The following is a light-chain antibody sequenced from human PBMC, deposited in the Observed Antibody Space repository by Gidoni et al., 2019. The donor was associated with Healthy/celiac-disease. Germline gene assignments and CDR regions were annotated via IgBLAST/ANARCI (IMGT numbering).Light chain of an antibody. V-gene: IGKV3-11*01. CDR2: DAS. Sequence: EIVLSQSPATLSLSPGERATLSCRASQSVSSYFAWYQQKTGQAPRLLIYDASNRATGIPARFSGSGSGTDFTLTISSLEPEDFAVYYCQQRSNWLTFGGGTKVEIK. CDR1: QSVSSY. CDR3: QQRSNWLT. J-gene: IGKJ4*01.